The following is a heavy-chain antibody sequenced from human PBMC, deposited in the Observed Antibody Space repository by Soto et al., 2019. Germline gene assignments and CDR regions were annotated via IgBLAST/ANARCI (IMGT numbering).Heavy chain of an antibody. CDR1: GFTFSDYY. CDR2: ISSSGSTI. V-gene: IGHV3-11*04. J-gene: IGHJ5*02. Sequence: PGGSLRLSCAASGFTFSDYYMSWIRRAPGKGLEWVSYISSSGSTIYYADSVKGRFTISRDNAKNSLYLQMNSLRAEDTAVYYCAREGYYDFWSGYYLGWFDPWGQGTLVTVSS. CDR3: AREGYYDFWSGYYLGWFDP. D-gene: IGHD3-3*01.